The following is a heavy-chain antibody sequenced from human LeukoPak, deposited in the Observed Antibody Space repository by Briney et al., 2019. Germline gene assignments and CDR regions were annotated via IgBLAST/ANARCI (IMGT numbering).Heavy chain of an antibody. D-gene: IGHD1-26*01. CDR3: ARAYSGSYFFHN. J-gene: IGHJ4*02. V-gene: IGHV4-59*01. CDR1: GGSISSYY. Sequence: PSETLSLTCTVSGGSISSYYWSWIRQPPGKGLEWTGYIYYSGSTNYNPSLKSRVTISVDTSKNQFSLKLSSVTAADTAVYYCARAYSGSYFFHNWGQGTLVTVSS. CDR2: IYYSGST.